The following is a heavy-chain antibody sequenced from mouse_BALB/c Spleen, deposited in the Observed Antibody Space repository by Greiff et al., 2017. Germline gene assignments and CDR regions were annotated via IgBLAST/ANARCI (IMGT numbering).Heavy chain of an antibody. V-gene: IGHV1-87*01. CDR1: GYTFTSYW. J-gene: IGHJ4*01. Sequence: VQVVESGAELARPGASVKLSCKASGYTFTSYWMQWVKQRPGQGLEWIGAIYPGDGDTRYTQKFKGKATLTADKSSSTAYMQLSSLASEDSAVYYCARDIYYGYDGYYAMDYWGQGTTLTVSS. D-gene: IGHD2-2*01. CDR3: ARDIYYGYDGYYAMDY. CDR2: IYPGDGDT.